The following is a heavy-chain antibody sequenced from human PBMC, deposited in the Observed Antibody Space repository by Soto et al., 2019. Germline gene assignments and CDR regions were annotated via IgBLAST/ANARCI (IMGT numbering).Heavy chain of an antibody. CDR3: ARGAYYYDYVWGSYRYCYYYYGMDV. CDR2: INHSGRT. Sequence: PETLSLTCAVYGGSFSGYYWSWIRQPTGKGLEWLGEINHSGRTTYNPSLQSRVTISVDTSKNQFSLKLSSVTAADTAVYYGARGAYYYDYVWGSYRYCYYYYGMDVWGQGTKVTVSS. D-gene: IGHD3-16*02. J-gene: IGHJ6*02. CDR1: GGSFSGYY. V-gene: IGHV4-34*01.